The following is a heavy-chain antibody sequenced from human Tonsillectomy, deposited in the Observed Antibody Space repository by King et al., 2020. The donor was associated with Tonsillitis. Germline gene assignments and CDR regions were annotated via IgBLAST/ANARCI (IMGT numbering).Heavy chain of an antibody. CDR3: ARVQTGEPPRRSYGLDV. V-gene: IGHV3-72*01. J-gene: IGHJ6*02. CDR2: TRKKVNSYTT. Sequence: EVQLVESGGGLVQPGGSLRLSCAASGFIFSDHYMDWVRQAPGKGLEWVGRTRKKVNSYTTEYAASVKGRFSISRDDSKNSVYLQMSSLKTEDTAVYHCARVQTGEPPRRSYGLDVWGQGTTVTVSS. CDR1: GFIFSDHY. D-gene: IGHD3-10*01.